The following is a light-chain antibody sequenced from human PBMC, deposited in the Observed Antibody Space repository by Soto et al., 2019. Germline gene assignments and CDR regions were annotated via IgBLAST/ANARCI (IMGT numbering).Light chain of an antibody. Sequence: DIHLTQSPATLSASPGDRFPLTCRASQSISSWFAWYQQKPGKAPKLLIYDASSLESGVPSRFSGSGSGTEFTLTISSLQADDCATYYCQQYNSYSGTFGQGTKVDIK. V-gene: IGKV1-5*01. J-gene: IGKJ1*01. CDR2: DAS. CDR3: QQYNSYSGT. CDR1: QSISSW.